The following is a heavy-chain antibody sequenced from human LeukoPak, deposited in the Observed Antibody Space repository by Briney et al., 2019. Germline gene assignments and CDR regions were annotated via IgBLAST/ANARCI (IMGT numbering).Heavy chain of an antibody. Sequence: PGGSLRLSCAASGFTVSSNYMSWVRQAPGKGLEWVSVIYSGGSTYYADSVKGRFTIPRDNSKNTLYLQMNSLRAEDTAVYYCARDLTIFGVDYYYYYGMDVWGQGTTVTVSS. CDR3: ARDLTIFGVDYYYYYGMDV. CDR1: GFTVSSNY. J-gene: IGHJ6*02. V-gene: IGHV3-53*01. D-gene: IGHD3-3*01. CDR2: IYSGGST.